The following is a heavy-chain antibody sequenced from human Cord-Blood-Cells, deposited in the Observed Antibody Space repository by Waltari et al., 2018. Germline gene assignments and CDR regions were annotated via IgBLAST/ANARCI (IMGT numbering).Heavy chain of an antibody. J-gene: IGHJ1*01. CDR3: ASEGPSSSSWYPYFQH. CDR2: INPNGGGT. V-gene: IGHV1-2*02. CDR1: GYTFTGYY. D-gene: IGHD6-13*01. Sequence: QVQLVQSGAEVKKPGASVKVSCKASGYTFTGYYMHWVRQAPGQGLEWMGWINPNGGGTNYAQKVQGRVTMTRDTSISTAYMELSRLRSDDTAVYYCASEGPSSSSWYPYFQHWGQGTLVTVSS.